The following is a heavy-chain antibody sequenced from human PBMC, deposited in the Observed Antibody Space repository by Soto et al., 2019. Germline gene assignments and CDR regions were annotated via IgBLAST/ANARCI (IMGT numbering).Heavy chain of an antibody. CDR2: ISSRANGI. J-gene: IGHJ4*02. Sequence: EVKLVESGGGLVQPGGSLRISCAASGFTFRSYEMNWVRQAPGKGLEWVSYISSRANGIFYADSVKGRFTISRDDANNSPNLQMNNLRAEDTAVYYCARPRAFDGYDGGYFFDLWGQGTLVTVSS. V-gene: IGHV3-48*03. D-gene: IGHD5-12*01. CDR3: ARPRAFDGYDGGYFFDL. CDR1: GFTFRSYE.